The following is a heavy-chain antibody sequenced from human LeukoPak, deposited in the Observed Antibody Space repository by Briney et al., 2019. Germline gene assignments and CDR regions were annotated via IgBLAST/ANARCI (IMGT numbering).Heavy chain of an antibody. J-gene: IGHJ4*02. Sequence: GGSLRLSCAASGFTFSSYAMHWVRQAPGKGLEYVSAISSNGGSTYYANSVKGRFTISRDNSKNTLYLQMGSLRAEDMAMYYCARTYCSSTSCLVDYWGQGTPVTVSS. CDR2: ISSNGGST. D-gene: IGHD2-2*01. CDR1: GFTFSSYA. V-gene: IGHV3-64*01. CDR3: ARTYCSSTSCLVDY.